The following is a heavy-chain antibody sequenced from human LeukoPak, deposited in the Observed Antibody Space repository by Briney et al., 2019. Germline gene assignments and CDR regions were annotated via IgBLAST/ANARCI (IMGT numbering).Heavy chain of an antibody. D-gene: IGHD6-13*01. V-gene: IGHV3-30-3*01. Sequence: PGGSLRLSCAASGFTFSSYAMHWVRQAPGKGLEWVAVISYDGSNKYYADSVRGRFTISRDNSENRLYLQMSSLRVEDTAVYYCAREHTIAATGTHWFAPWGQGTLVTVSS. CDR3: AREHTIAATGTHWFAP. CDR1: GFTFSSYA. J-gene: IGHJ5*02. CDR2: ISYDGSNK.